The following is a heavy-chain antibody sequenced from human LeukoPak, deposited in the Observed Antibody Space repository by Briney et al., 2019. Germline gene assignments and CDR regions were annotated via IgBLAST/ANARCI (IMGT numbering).Heavy chain of an antibody. D-gene: IGHD3-3*01. CDR3: ARGRSSGYYLHYFDY. CDR1: GYTFTSYY. J-gene: IGHJ4*02. V-gene: IGHV1-46*01. Sequence: ASVKVSCKASGYTFTSYYMHWVRQAPGQGLEWMGIINPSGGSTGYAQKFQGRVTMTRDTSTSTVYMELSSLRSEDTAVYYCARGRSSGYYLHYFDYWGQGTLVTVSS. CDR2: INPSGGST.